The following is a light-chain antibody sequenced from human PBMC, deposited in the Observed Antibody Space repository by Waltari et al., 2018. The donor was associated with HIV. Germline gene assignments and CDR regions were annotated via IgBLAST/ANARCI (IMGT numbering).Light chain of an antibody. CDR3: AAWDGSVNYSPVV. CDR2: NNN. J-gene: IGLJ2*01. V-gene: IGLV1-44*01. CDR1: SSNIGSKT. Sequence: QSVLTQPPSVSGTPGQRVTISCSGGSSNIGSKTINWYQQLPGTAPKLLIYNNNQRPSGVPDRFSGSKSGTSASLAISGLQSEDEADYYCAAWDGSVNYSPVVFGGGTKLTVL.